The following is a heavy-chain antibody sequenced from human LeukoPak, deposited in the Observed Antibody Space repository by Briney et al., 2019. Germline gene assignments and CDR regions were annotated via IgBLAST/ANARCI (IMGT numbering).Heavy chain of an antibody. J-gene: IGHJ4*02. CDR3: ARLDYGDPGAY. CDR1: GYTFTSYA. D-gene: IGHD4-17*01. Sequence: AASVTVSCKASGYTFTSYAMHWVRQAPGQRLEWMGWINAGNGNTKYSQKFQGRVTITRDTSASTAYMELSSLRSEDTAVYYCARLDYGDPGAYWGQGTLVTVSS. CDR2: INAGNGNT. V-gene: IGHV1-3*01.